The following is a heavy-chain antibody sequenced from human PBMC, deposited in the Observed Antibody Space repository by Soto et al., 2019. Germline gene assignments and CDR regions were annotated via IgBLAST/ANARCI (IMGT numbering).Heavy chain of an antibody. CDR1: GFPFSSYG. V-gene: IGHV3-33*01. CDR2: IWYDGSNK. J-gene: IGHJ4*02. D-gene: IGHD6-6*01. Sequence: GGSLRLSCAASGFPFSSYGMHWVRQAPGKGLEWVAVIWYDGSNKYYADSVKGRFTISRDNSKNTLYLQMNSLRAEDTAVYYCARDSSSSTYFDYWGQGTLVTVSS. CDR3: ARDSSSSTYFDY.